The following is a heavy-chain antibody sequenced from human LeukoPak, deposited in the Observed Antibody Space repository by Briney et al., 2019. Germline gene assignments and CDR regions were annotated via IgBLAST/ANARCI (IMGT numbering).Heavy chain of an antibody. CDR2: IWHDGSHQ. V-gene: IGHV3-33*08. CDR3: ARDLGLRYGSGAYRFDP. D-gene: IGHD3-10*01. J-gene: IGHJ5*02. Sequence: PGRSLGLSCAAYGFSFSTYGMHWVRQAPGKRLESVAVIWHDGSHQYHADSVKGRFTISRDMSNNTLYLQMNNLRVDDTALYYCARDLGLRYGSGAYRFDPWGQGTQVIVSS. CDR1: GFSFSTYG.